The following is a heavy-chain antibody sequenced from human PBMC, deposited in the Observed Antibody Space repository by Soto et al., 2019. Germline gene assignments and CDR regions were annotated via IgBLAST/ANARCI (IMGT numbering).Heavy chain of an antibody. D-gene: IGHD5-18*01. V-gene: IGHV3-74*03. CDR2: IYSDGSGT. CDR3: ATLNSFGSDY. Sequence: GGSLRLSCAASGFTFSNFWMHWVRQAPGKGLVWVSRIYSDGSGTMYADSVKGRFTISRDNAKSTLYLQMNSLRAEDTAVYYCATLNSFGSDYWGRGTLVTVSS. J-gene: IGHJ4*02. CDR1: GFTFSNFW.